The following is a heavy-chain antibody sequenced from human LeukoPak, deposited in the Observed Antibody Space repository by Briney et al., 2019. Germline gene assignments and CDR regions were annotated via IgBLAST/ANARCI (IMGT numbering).Heavy chain of an antibody. CDR3: ARERDNWFDP. J-gene: IGHJ5*02. V-gene: IGHV1-46*03. Sequence: GASVKVSFKASGYTFTSYYMHWVRQAPGQGLEWMGIINPSGGSTSYAQKFQGRVTMTRDTSTSTVYMELSSLSSEETDVYYCARERDNWFDPWGQGTLVTVSS. CDR2: INPSGGST. CDR1: GYTFTSYY.